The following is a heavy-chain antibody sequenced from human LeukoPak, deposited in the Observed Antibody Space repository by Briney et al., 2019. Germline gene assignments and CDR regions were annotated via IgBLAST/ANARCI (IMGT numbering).Heavy chain of an antibody. CDR2: ISGSCGST. D-gene: IGHD3-3*01. CDR3: AKHVLRFLEWLPIDAFDI. CDR1: GFTFSSYA. J-gene: IGHJ3*02. V-gene: IGHV3-23*01. Sequence: GGSLRLSCAASGFTFSSYAMSWVRQAPGKGLEGVSAISGSCGSTYYADSLKGRFTISRDNYKNTLYLQMNSLRAEDTAVYYCAKHVLRFLEWLPIDAFDIWGQGTMVTVSS.